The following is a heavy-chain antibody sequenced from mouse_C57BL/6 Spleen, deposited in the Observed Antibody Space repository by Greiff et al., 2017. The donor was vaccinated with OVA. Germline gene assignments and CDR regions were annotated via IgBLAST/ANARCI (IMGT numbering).Heavy chain of an antibody. CDR3: ARGGSSSSYAMDY. Sequence: EVQLQQSGPELVKPGASVKISCKASGYTFTDYYMNWVKQSHGKSLEWIGDINPNNGGTSYNQKFKGKATLTVDKSSSTAYMELRSLTSEDSAVYYCARGGSSSSYAMDYWGQGTSVTVSS. D-gene: IGHD1-1*01. J-gene: IGHJ4*01. V-gene: IGHV1-26*01. CDR1: GYTFTDYY. CDR2: INPNNGGT.